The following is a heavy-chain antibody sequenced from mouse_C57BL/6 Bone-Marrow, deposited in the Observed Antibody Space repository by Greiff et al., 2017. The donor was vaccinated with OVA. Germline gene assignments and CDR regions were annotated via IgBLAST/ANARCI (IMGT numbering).Heavy chain of an antibody. J-gene: IGHJ3*01. CDR3: AREGTAQAGFAY. V-gene: IGHV4-1*01. Sequence: AASGVDFSRYWMSWVRRAPGKGLEWIGEINPDSSTINYAPSLKDKFIISRDNAKNTLYLQMSKVRSEDTALYYCAREGTAQAGFAYWGQGTLVTVSA. CDR2: INPDSSTI. CDR1: GVDFSRYW. D-gene: IGHD3-2*02.